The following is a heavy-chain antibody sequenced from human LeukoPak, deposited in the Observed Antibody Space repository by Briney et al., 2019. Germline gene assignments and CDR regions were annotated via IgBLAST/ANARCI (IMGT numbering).Heavy chain of an antibody. CDR2: MNPNSGNT. Sequence: ASVKVSCKASGYTFTSSDINWVRQATGQGLEWMGWMNPNSGNTGYAQKFQGRVTITRNTSISTAYMELSSLRSEDAAVYYCARARGSGSYSEPYYFDYWGQGTLVTGSS. D-gene: IGHD3-10*01. CDR3: ARARGSGSYSEPYYFDY. CDR1: GYTFTSSD. V-gene: IGHV1-8*03. J-gene: IGHJ4*02.